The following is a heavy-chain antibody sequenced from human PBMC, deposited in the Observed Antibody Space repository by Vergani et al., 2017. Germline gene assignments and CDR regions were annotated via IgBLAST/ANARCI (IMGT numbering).Heavy chain of an antibody. CDR2: VSFRGDT. D-gene: IGHD3-10*01. V-gene: IGHV4-59*02. Sequence: QVKLQESGPGLVKPSETLSLTCTVSGASVNSYYWSSIRQPPGKGLEWMGYVSFRGDTLYDPSVKGRMTISLNTSSNQFSLYLTSVTAADTAVYYCARSRIYYGAGSPDYWGQGTLVTVSS. J-gene: IGHJ4*02. CDR1: GASVNSYY. CDR3: ARSRIYYGAGSPDY.